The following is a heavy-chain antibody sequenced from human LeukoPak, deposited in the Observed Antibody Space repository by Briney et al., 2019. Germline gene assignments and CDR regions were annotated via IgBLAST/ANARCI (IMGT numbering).Heavy chain of an antibody. CDR3: AREGTLGYYFDY. CDR2: IYSSGTT. V-gene: IGHV4-61*02. CDR1: GGSISSGSYYY. J-gene: IGHJ4*02. Sequence: PSETLSLTCTVSGGSISSGSYYYWSWIRHPAGKRLEWIGRIYSSGTTNYNPSLKSRVTISVDTSKNQFSLKLSSVTAADTAVYYCAREGTLGYYFDYWGQGTLVTVSS. D-gene: IGHD1-1*01.